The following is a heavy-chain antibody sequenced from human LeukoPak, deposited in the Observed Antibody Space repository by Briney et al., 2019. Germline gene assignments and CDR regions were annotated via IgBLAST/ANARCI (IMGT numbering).Heavy chain of an antibody. Sequence: GGSLRLSCAASGFTFSSYAMSWVRQAPGKGLEWISVIRGSEDLPYYADSVRGRFTISRDNSKNTLYPQTNSLRAEDTAVYYCAKGRSSWTYDAFDIWGQGTMVTVSS. CDR2: IRGSEDLP. J-gene: IGHJ3*02. CDR3: AKGRSSWTYDAFDI. D-gene: IGHD6-13*01. V-gene: IGHV3-23*01. CDR1: GFTFSSYA.